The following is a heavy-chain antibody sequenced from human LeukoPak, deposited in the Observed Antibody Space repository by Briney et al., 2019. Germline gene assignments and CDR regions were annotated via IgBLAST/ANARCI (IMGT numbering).Heavy chain of an antibody. CDR3: ARDKGDGYNDY. J-gene: IGHJ4*02. CDR1: GGSFSGYY. V-gene: IGHV4-34*01. D-gene: IGHD5-24*01. CDR2: INHSGST. Sequence: SETLSLTCAVYGGSFSGYYWSWIRQPPGKGLEWIGEINHSGSTNYNPSLKSRVTISVDTSKNQFSLKLSSVTAADTAVYYCARDKGDGYNDYWGQGTPVTVSS.